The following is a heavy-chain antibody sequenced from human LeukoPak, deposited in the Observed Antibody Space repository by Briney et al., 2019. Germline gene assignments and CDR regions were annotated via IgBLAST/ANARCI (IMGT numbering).Heavy chain of an antibody. CDR3: ARDEGSSGYLYYFDY. Sequence: GASVKVSCKASGYTFTSYGFTWVRQAPGQGLEWMGWISAYNGNTNYAQKLQGRVTMTTDTSTSTAYMELRSLRSDDTAVYYCARDEGSSGYLYYFDYWGQGTLVTVSS. D-gene: IGHD3-22*01. CDR2: ISAYNGNT. CDR1: GYTFTSYG. J-gene: IGHJ4*02. V-gene: IGHV1-18*01.